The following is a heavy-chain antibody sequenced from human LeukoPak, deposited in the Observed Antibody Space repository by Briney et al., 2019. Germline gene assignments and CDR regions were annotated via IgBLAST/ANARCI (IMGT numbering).Heavy chain of an antibody. Sequence: GASVKVSCKASGYTFTGYYMHWVRQAPGQGLEWMGWINPNSGGTNYAQKFQGRVTMTRDTSISTAYMELSRLRSDDTAVYYCAKEGLDCSSTSCYDYWGQGTLVTVSS. V-gene: IGHV1-2*02. J-gene: IGHJ4*02. CDR1: GYTFTGYY. CDR2: INPNSGGT. CDR3: AKEGLDCSSTSCYDY. D-gene: IGHD2-2*01.